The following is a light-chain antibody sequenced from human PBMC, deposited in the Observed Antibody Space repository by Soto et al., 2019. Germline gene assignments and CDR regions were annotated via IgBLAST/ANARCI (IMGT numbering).Light chain of an antibody. CDR3: QQYYSYPPLT. V-gene: IGKV1-8*01. CDR2: AAS. CDR1: QGISSY. J-gene: IGKJ4*01. Sequence: AIRMTQSPSSFSASTGDRVTITCRASQGISSYLAWYQQKPGKAPKLLIYAASTLQSGVPSRFSGSGSGTDFTLTISXLXSEDXATXYCQQYYSYPPLTFGGGTKVEIK.